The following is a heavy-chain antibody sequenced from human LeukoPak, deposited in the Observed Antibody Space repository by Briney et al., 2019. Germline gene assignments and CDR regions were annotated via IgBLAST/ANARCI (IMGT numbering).Heavy chain of an antibody. CDR2: IYTSGST. Sequence: SETLSLTCTVPGGSTSSYYWSWIRQPPGKGLEWIGYIYTSGSTNYNPSLKSRVTISVDTSKNQFSLKLSSVTAADTAVYYCARRRGYCSSTSCSYYFDYWGQGTLVTVSS. V-gene: IGHV4-4*09. D-gene: IGHD2-2*01. CDR3: ARRRGYCSSTSCSYYFDY. CDR1: GGSTSSYY. J-gene: IGHJ4*02.